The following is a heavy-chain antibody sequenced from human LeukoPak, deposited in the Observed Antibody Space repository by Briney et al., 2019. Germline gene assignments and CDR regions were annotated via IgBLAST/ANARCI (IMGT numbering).Heavy chain of an antibody. V-gene: IGHV5-10-1*01. J-gene: IGHJ4*02. CDR2: IDPSDSST. Sequence: GESLRISFKGSGYRFTSYWITWVRQVPGKGLEWMGRIDPSDSSTNYSPSFQGHVTISADKSISTAYLQWSSLKASDTAMYYCARLSQSGTITSFDFWGQGTLGTVSS. CDR1: GYRFTSYW. CDR3: ARLSQSGTITSFDF. D-gene: IGHD1-14*01.